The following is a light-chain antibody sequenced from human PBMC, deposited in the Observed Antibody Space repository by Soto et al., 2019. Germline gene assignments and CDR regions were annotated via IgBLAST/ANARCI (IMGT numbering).Light chain of an antibody. Sequence: QSALTQPASVSGSPGQSITISCTGTSSDVGGYNYVSWYQQHPGKAPKLTIYDVSNRPSGVSDRFSGSKSGNTASLTISGLQAEDETDYYCSSYTITSTLVFGGGTKLTVL. CDR3: SSYTITSTLV. CDR2: DVS. J-gene: IGLJ2*01. V-gene: IGLV2-14*01. CDR1: SSDVGGYNY.